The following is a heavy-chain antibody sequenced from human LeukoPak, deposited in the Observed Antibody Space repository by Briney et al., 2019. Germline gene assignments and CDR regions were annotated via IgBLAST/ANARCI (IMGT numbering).Heavy chain of an antibody. D-gene: IGHD3-10*01. CDR1: GYTFTSYD. CDR3: ARGWFGEIPFLDF. J-gene: IGHJ4*02. V-gene: IGHV1-8*01. Sequence: GASVKVSRKASGYTFTSYDINWVRQATGQGLEWMGWMNPNSANTGYAQKFQGRVTMTRDTSINTAYMELSSLTSEDTAVYYCARGWFGEIPFLDFWGQGTLVTVSS. CDR2: MNPNSANT.